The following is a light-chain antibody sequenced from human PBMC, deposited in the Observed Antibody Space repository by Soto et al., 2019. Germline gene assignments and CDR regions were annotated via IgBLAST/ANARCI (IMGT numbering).Light chain of an antibody. CDR2: RAS. Sequence: DVVMTQSPISLPFTPGQPASISCRSSHSLDSQNVTTYLTWYQQRPGQAPRRLMSRASRRASGVPVRFSGSGSETDFTLTIRRLEPEDFAIYYCLQGRRWPPTFGQG. J-gene: IGKJ1*01. CDR3: LQGRRWPPT. CDR1: HSLDSQNVTTY. V-gene: IGKV2-30*01.